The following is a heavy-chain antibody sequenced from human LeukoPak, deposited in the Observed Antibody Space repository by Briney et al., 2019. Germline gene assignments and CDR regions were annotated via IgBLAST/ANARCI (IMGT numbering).Heavy chain of an antibody. CDR3: ARDGGYCSSTSCRGSYYYYYMDV. CDR1: GYTFTSYY. V-gene: IGHV1-46*01. D-gene: IGHD2-2*01. CDR2: INPSGGST. Sequence: ASVKVSCKASGYTFTSYYMHWVRQAPGQGLEWMGIINPSGGSTSYAQKFQGRVTMTRDTSTSTVYMELSSLRSEDTAVYYCARDGGYCSSTSCRGSYYYYYMDVWGKGTTVTVSS. J-gene: IGHJ6*03.